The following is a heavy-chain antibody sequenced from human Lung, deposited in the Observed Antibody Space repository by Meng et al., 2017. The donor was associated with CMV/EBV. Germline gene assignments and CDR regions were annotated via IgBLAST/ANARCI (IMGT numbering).Heavy chain of an antibody. CDR1: GFTFSRYD. V-gene: IGHV3-30*02. D-gene: IGHD1-26*01. J-gene: IGHJ3*02. Sequence: GESLKISCAASGFTFSRYDMHWVRQAPGKGLEWVAFMRHDGSNHYYADSVKGRFTISRDNYKNTLYLKMNSLRAEDTAVYYCAKFLSWEPDDAFDIWGQGTXVTVSS. CDR2: MRHDGSNH. CDR3: AKFLSWEPDDAFDI.